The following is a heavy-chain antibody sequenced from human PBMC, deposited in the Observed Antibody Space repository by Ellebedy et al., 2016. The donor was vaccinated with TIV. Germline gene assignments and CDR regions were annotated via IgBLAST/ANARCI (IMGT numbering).Heavy chain of an antibody. CDR2: IRNKANSYTT. J-gene: IGHJ4*02. CDR3: VRTYSETYGRDYFDY. V-gene: IGHV3-72*01. Sequence: PGGSLRLSCAASGFTFSDHYMDWVRQAPGKGLEWVGRIRNKANSYTTEYAASVKGRFTISRDDSKSSLYLQMNSLKTEETAVYYCVRTYSETYGRDYFDYWGQGTLVTVSS. D-gene: IGHD4-11*01. CDR1: GFTFSDHY.